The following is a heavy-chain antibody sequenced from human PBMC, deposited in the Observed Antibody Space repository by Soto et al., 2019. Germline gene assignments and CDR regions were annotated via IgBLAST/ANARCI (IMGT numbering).Heavy chain of an antibody. CDR1: GFTFSTCG. D-gene: IGHD3-22*01. CDR2: ISYDGSNK. CDR3: ARDRSSAYYGGMDV. Sequence: GGSLRLSCAASGFTFSTCGLHWVRQAPGKGLEWVAVISYDGSNKYYADSVKGRFTISRDNSKNTLYLQMNSLRAEDTAVYYCARDRSSAYYGGMDVWGQGTTVTVSS. J-gene: IGHJ6*02. V-gene: IGHV3-30*03.